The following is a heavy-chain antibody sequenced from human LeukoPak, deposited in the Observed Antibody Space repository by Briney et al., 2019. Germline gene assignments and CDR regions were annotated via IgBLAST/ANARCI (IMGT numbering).Heavy chain of an antibody. V-gene: IGHV4-34*01. CDR3: ARAPLPDY. J-gene: IGHJ4*02. CDR1: GGSFSGYY. CDR2: INHSGTT. Sequence: SETLSLTCAVYGGSFSGYYWSWIRQPPGKGLEWIGEINHSGTTNYNPSLKSRVTISVDTSKNQFSLKLSSVTAADTAVYYCARAPLPDYWGQGTLVTVSS.